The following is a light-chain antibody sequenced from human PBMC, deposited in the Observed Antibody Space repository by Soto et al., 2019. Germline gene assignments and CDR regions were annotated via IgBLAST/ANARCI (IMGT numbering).Light chain of an antibody. J-gene: IGKJ1*01. Sequence: DIVMTHSPDSLAVSLGERSTINCKSSQSVLYSSNNKNYLAWYEQKPGQPPTLLIYWASTRESGVPDRFSGSGSGTDFTLTISSLQAEDVAVYYCQQYYSTPRTFGQGTKVDIK. V-gene: IGKV4-1*01. CDR1: QSVLYSSNNKNY. CDR2: WAS. CDR3: QQYYSTPRT.